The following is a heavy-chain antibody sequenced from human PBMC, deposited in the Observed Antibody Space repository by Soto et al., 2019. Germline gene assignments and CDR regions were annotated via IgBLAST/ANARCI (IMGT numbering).Heavy chain of an antibody. D-gene: IGHD2-2*01. V-gene: IGHV4-39*01. J-gene: IGHJ4*02. CDR3: ARHRRDIVVVPAANGVDY. CDR2: IYYSGST. Sequence: SETQSLTCSVSDDSIKSDKYYWGWIRQPPGKGLEWIGSIYYSGSTYYNPSLKSRVTISVDTSKNQFSLKLSSVTAADTAVYYCARHRRDIVVVPAANGVDYWGQGTLVTVS. CDR1: DDSIKSDKYY.